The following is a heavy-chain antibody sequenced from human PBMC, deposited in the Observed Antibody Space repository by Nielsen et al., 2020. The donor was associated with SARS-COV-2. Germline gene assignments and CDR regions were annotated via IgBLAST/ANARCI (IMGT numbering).Heavy chain of an antibody. CDR3: ARGDASSGYFIFDI. D-gene: IGHD3-22*01. J-gene: IGHJ3*02. CDR2: IFSNDEK. Sequence: SGPTLVKPTETLTLTCTVSGFSLTNAKMGVSWIRQRPGKALEWLAHIFSNDEKSYSTSLKSRLTISKDTSKSQVVLTMTNMDPVDTATYYCARGDASSGYFIFDIWGQGTMVTVSS. CDR1: GFSLTNAKMG. V-gene: IGHV2-26*01.